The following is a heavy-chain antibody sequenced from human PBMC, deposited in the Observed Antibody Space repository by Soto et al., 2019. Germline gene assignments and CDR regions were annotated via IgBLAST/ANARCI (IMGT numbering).Heavy chain of an antibody. Sequence: GLDLEWLALIYWDDDKRYSPSLKSRLTITKDTSKNQVVLTMTNMDPVDTATYYCAHSSSGWYQVGGWFDPWGQGTLVTVSS. CDR3: AHSSSGWYQVGGWFDP. D-gene: IGHD6-19*01. V-gene: IGHV2-5*02. CDR2: IYWDDDK. J-gene: IGHJ5*02.